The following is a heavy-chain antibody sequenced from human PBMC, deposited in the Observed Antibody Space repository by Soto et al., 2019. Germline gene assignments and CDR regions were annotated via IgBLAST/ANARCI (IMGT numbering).Heavy chain of an antibody. Sequence: QVQLVESGGGVVQPGRSLRLSCAASGFTLSRYGMHWVRQAPGKGLEWVAVISYDGSNKYYADSVKGRFTISRDNSKNTLYLQMNSLRAEDTAVYYCAKKHCSSTSCYPTYYYYYGMDVWGQGTTVTVSS. CDR1: GFTLSRYG. V-gene: IGHV3-30*18. CDR2: ISYDGSNK. J-gene: IGHJ6*02. CDR3: AKKHCSSTSCYPTYYYYYGMDV. D-gene: IGHD2-2*01.